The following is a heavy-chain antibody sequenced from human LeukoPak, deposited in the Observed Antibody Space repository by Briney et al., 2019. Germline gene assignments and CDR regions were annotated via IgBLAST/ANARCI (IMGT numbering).Heavy chain of an antibody. D-gene: IGHD6-19*01. J-gene: IGHJ4*02. Sequence: GGSLRLSCAASGFTFSSYGMHWVRQAPGKGLEGVAVIWYDGSNKYYADSVKGRFTISRDNSKNTLYLQMNSLRAEDTAVYYCARDGEEYSSGWKWVTLDYWGQGTLVTVSS. CDR2: IWYDGSNK. CDR3: ARDGEEYSSGWKWVTLDY. V-gene: IGHV3-33*01. CDR1: GFTFSSYG.